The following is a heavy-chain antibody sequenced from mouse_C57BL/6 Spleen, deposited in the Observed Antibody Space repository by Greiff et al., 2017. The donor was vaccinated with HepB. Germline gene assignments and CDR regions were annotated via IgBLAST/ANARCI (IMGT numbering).Heavy chain of an antibody. J-gene: IGHJ4*01. CDR3: TRVRGSYYYAMDY. V-gene: IGHV5-9-1*02. Sequence: EVKLVESGEGLVKPGGSLKLSCAASGFTFSSYAMSWVRQTPEKRLEWVAYISSGGDYIYYADTVKGRFTISRGNARNTLYLQMSSLKSEDTAMYYCTRVRGSYYYAMDYWGQGTSVTVSS. CDR2: ISSGGDYI. CDR1: GFTFSSYA.